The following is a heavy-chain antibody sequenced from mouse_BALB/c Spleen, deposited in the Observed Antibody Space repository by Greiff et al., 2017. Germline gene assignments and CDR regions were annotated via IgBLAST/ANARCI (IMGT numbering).Heavy chain of an antibody. V-gene: IGHV5-6-5*01. Sequence: DVMLVESGGGLVKPGGSLKLSCAASGFTFSSYAMSWVRQTPEKRLEWVASISSGGSTYYPDSVKGRFTISRDNARNILYLQMSSLRSEDTAMYYCARVYYGYDVRYFDVWGAGTTVTVSS. CDR2: ISSGGST. CDR1: GFTFSSYA. D-gene: IGHD2-2*01. CDR3: ARVYYGYDVRYFDV. J-gene: IGHJ1*01.